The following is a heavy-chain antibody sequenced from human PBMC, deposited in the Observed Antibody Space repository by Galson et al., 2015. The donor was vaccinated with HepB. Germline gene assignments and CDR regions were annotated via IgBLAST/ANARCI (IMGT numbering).Heavy chain of an antibody. CDR3: ARESLGGYSYGSLGGFDY. D-gene: IGHD5-18*01. CDR1: GFTFSSYA. J-gene: IGHJ4*02. V-gene: IGHV3-30-3*01. CDR2: ISYDGSNK. Sequence: SLRLSCAASGFTFSSYAMHWVRQAPGKGLEWVAVISYDGSNKYYADSVKGRFTISRDNSKNTLYLQMNSLRAEDTAVYYCARESLGGYSYGSLGGFDYWGQGTLVTVSS.